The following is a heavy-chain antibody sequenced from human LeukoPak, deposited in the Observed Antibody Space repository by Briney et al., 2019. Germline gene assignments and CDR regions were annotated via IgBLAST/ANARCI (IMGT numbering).Heavy chain of an antibody. J-gene: IGHJ1*01. D-gene: IGHD6-13*01. CDR1: GFTFSSYE. Sequence: GGSLRLSCAASGFTFSSYEMNWVRQVPGKGLEWISYISSSGSTIYFADSVKGRFTISRDNAKNSLYLQMNSLRAEDTAVYYCARPSRPYRSSEYFQQWGQGTLVIVSS. CDR3: ARPSRPYRSSEYFQQ. V-gene: IGHV3-48*03. CDR2: ISSSGSTI.